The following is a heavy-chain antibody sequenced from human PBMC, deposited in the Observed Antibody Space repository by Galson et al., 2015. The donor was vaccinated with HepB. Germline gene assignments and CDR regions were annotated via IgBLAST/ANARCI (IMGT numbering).Heavy chain of an antibody. Sequence: SLRLSCAASGFTFSSYAMHWVRQAPGKGLEYVSAISGSGGSTYYADSVKGRFTISRDNSKYTLYLQMNSLRAEDTAVYYCAKDTTVTPGAFDIWGQGTMVTVSS. CDR3: AKDTTVTPGAFDI. D-gene: IGHD4-23*01. J-gene: IGHJ3*02. CDR1: GFTFSSYA. CDR2: ISGSGGST. V-gene: IGHV3-23*01.